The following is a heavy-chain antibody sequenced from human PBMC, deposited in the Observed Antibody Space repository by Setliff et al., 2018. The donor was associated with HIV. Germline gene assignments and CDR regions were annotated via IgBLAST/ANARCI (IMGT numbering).Heavy chain of an antibody. CDR3: VRGEYYDVSGSHGSPDFNY. D-gene: IGHD3-16*01. V-gene: IGHV4-34*01. J-gene: IGHJ4*02. CDR2: AIHSGIT. Sequence: SETLSLTCGVYGGSVSAYGWRWIRQPPGKGLEWIGEAIHSGITYNPSLRSRVTISLDTSKNQFSLNLTSVTAADTAVYYCVRGEYYDVSGSHGSPDFNYWGQGTLVTVSS. CDR1: GGSVSAYG.